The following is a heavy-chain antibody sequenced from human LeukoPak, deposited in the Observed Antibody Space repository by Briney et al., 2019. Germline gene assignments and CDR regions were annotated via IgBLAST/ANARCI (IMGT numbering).Heavy chain of an antibody. D-gene: IGHD2-21*02. V-gene: IGHV1-18*01. CDR2: ISTYSGNT. CDR3: ARGGSRVVTYGNFDY. CDR1: GYTFTSYA. J-gene: IGHJ4*02. Sequence: AASVNVSCKPFGYTFTSYALSWVRQAPGQGLEWMGWISTYSGNTNYAQKFQGRITMTIETSTSTAYMELRSLRSDDTAVYYCARGGSRVVTYGNFDYWGQGTLVTVSS.